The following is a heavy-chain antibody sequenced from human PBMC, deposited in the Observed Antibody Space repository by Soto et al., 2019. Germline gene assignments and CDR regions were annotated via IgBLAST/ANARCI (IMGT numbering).Heavy chain of an antibody. D-gene: IGHD5-12*01. J-gene: IGHJ6*02. Sequence: QVQLVQSGAEVKKPGSSVKVSCKASGGTFSSYAINWVRQAPGQGLEWMGGIIPIFGTADYAQKFQGRVTIIADESTSTAYMELSSLRSEDTAVYYCARSPRGQDYYYGMGVWGQGTTVTVSS. CDR2: IIPIFGTA. CDR3: ARSPRGQDYYYGMGV. V-gene: IGHV1-69*12. CDR1: GGTFSSYA.